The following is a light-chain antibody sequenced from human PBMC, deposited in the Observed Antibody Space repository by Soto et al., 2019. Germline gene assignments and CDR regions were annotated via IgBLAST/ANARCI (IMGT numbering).Light chain of an antibody. CDR1: QGISYH. CDR2: AAS. J-gene: IGKJ1*01. Sequence: DIPLTQSPSFLSASVGDRVTITCRASQGISYHLSWYQEKPGKAPKLLIYAASTLQSGVPSRFSGSGSGTEFILTISSLQPEDFATYYCQQLNSYPPTFGQGTKVEIK. V-gene: IGKV1-9*01. CDR3: QQLNSYPPT.